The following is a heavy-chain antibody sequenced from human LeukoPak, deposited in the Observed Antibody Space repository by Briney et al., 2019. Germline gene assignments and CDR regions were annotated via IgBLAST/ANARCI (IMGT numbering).Heavy chain of an antibody. V-gene: IGHV3-30*18. CDR1: GFTFSNYG. CDR2: ISYDGSAK. J-gene: IGHJ3*02. CDR3: AKDRRQWLATGAFDI. D-gene: IGHD6-19*01. Sequence: GGSLRLSCAASGFTFSNYGMHWVRQAPGKGLEWVAVISYDGSAKYYGDSVKGRFTISRDSSTNTLYLRMNGLRPEDTAVYYCAKDRRQWLATGAFDIWGQGTMVTVSS.